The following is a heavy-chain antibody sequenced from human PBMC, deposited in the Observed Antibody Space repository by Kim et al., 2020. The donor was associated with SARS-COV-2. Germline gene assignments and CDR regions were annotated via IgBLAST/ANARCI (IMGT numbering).Heavy chain of an antibody. J-gene: IGHJ6*02. V-gene: IGHV5-51*01. CDR1: GYSFTSHW. D-gene: IGHD1-7*01. CDR3: ARGYNWNLMAPIDV. Sequence: GESLKISCKGSGYSFTSHWIACVRQMPGKGLEWMGIIYPGESDTMYSPSFQGHVTISADQSISTAYLHWSSLKASDTAIYFCARGYNWNLMAPIDVWGQGTTVTVSS. CDR2: IYPGESDT.